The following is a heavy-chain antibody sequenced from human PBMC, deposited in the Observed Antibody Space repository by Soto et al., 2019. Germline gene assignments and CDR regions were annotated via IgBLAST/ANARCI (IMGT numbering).Heavy chain of an antibody. J-gene: IGHJ4*02. CDR1: GGSITNTNYY. D-gene: IGHD5-18*01. CDR3: VTDLRGYSYGPGEVY. CDR2: IYSSESA. Sequence: SETLSLTCIVSGGSITNTNYYWSWIRQSPGEGLEWIGHIYSSESAYYNPSLMSRVTMSIDTSKNQFSLNLNSVTVADTAVYFCVTDLRGYSYGPGEVYWGRGTLVTGSS. V-gene: IGHV4-30-4*01.